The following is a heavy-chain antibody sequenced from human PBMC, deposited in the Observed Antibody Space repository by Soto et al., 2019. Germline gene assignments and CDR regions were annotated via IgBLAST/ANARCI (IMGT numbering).Heavy chain of an antibody. CDR1: GFTFSSYG. V-gene: IGHV3-30*18. Sequence: GGSLRLSCAASGFTFSSYGMHWVRQAPGEGLEWVAVISYDGSNKYYADSVKGRFTISRDNSKNTLYLQMNSLRAEDTAVYYCAKISAALPHDAFDIWGQGTMVTVSS. CDR3: AKISAALPHDAFDI. J-gene: IGHJ3*02. D-gene: IGHD6-6*01. CDR2: ISYDGSNK.